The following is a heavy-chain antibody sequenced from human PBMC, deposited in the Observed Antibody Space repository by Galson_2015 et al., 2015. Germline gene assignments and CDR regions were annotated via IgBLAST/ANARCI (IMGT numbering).Heavy chain of an antibody. CDR3: ARETSATGYGDH. D-gene: IGHD5-12*01. CDR1: GYTFSNYH. CDR2: VTPGSGAT. V-gene: IGHV1-46*01. J-gene: IGHJ4*02. Sequence: CKTSGYTFSNYHIHWVRQAPGQGLEWMGIVTPGSGATSCAEKFQGRVIMTGDMSTTTAFLELSSLRSDDTALYYCARETSATGYGDHWGQGTLVTVSS.